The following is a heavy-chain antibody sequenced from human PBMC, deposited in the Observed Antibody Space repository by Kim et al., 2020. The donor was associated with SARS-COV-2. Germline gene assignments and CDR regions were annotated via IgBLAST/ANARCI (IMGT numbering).Heavy chain of an antibody. D-gene: IGHD3-10*01. CDR1: GFTFSSYD. CDR3: ARGAPYYGSLNYYYYYGMDV. CDR2: IGTASDP. Sequence: GGSLRLSCAASGFTFSSYDMHWVRQATGKGLEWVSAIGTASDPYYPGSVKGRFTISRENAKNSLYLQMNSLRAGDTAVYYCARGAPYYGSLNYYYYYGMDVWGQGTTVTVSS. J-gene: IGHJ6*02. V-gene: IGHV3-13*05.